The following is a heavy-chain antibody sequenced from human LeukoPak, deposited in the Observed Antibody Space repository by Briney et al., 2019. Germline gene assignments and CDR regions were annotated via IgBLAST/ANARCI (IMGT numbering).Heavy chain of an antibody. V-gene: IGHV3-30*02. Sequence: GGSLRLSCAASGFTFSSYGIHWVRQAPGKGLEWVAFIRYDGSNKHYADSVKGRFTISRDNSKNTVYLQMNSLRAEDTAVYYCAKDDGQWLATGFDYWGQGTLVTVSS. CDR2: IRYDGSNK. J-gene: IGHJ4*02. D-gene: IGHD6-19*01. CDR1: GFTFSSYG. CDR3: AKDDGQWLATGFDY.